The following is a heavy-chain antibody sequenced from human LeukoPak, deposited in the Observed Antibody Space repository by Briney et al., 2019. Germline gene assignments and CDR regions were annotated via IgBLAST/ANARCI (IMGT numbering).Heavy chain of an antibody. CDR1: GFTFSSYW. CDR2: INSDGSST. D-gene: IGHD3-9*01. V-gene: IGHV3-74*01. CDR3: ARDNAVHYDILTGYSY. J-gene: IGHJ4*02. Sequence: GGSLRLSCAASGFTFSSYWMHWVRQAPGKGLVWVSRINSDGSSTSYADSVKGRFTISRDNAKNTLYLQTNSLRAEDTAVYYCARDNAVHYDILTGYSYWGQGTLVTVSS.